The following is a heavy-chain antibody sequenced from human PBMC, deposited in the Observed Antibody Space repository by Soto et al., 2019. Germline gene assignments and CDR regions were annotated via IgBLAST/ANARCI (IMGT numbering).Heavy chain of an antibody. CDR3: AREGRYYYGSGSYSYGMEV. CDR2: INAGNGNT. Sequence: GASSEVSCKASGYTFTSYAMHWVRQAPGQRLEWMGWINAGNGNTKYSQKFQGRVTITRDTSASTAYMELSSLRSEDTAVYYCAREGRYYYGSGSYSYGMEVWGQGTTVTVSS. V-gene: IGHV1-3*01. J-gene: IGHJ6*02. CDR1: GYTFTSYA. D-gene: IGHD3-10*01.